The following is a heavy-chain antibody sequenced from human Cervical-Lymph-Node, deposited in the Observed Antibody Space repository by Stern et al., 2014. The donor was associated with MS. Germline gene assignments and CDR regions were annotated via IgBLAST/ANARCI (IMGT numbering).Heavy chain of an antibody. CDR3: ARDRGGRLDY. CDR1: GLDISNNY. J-gene: IGHJ4*02. CDR2: IYSGGST. D-gene: IGHD3-16*01. V-gene: IGHV3-53*04. Sequence: EMQLVESGGGLVQPGGSLRLSCVTSGLDISNNYMTWVRQAPGKGLEWVSTIYSGGSTYYADAVKGRFTISRHNSKNTLYLQMNSLRPEDTAVYYCARDRGGRLDYWGQGTLVTVSS.